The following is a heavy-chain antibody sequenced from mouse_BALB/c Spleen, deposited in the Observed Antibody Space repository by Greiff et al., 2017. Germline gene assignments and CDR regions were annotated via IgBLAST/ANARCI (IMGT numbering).Heavy chain of an antibody. V-gene: IGHV14-3*02. Sequence: EVKLVESGAELVKPGASVKLSCTASGFNIKDTYMHWVKQRPEQGLEWIGRIDPANGNTKYDPKFQGKATITADTSSNTAYLQLSSLTSEDTAVYYCARGGNYPHYAMDYWGQGTSVTVSS. CDR1: GFNIKDTY. CDR2: IDPANGNT. D-gene: IGHD2-1*01. CDR3: ARGGNYPHYAMDY. J-gene: IGHJ4*01.